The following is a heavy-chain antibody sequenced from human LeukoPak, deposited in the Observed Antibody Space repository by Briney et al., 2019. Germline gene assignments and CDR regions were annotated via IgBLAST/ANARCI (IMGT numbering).Heavy chain of an antibody. Sequence: SDTLSLTCTVSGVPISSHYWSWIRQPAGKGLEWIGRIYTSGSTNYNPPLKSRVTMSVDTSKNQFSLKLSSVTAADTAVYYCARSSSWYSGLMDVRGQGTTVTVS. V-gene: IGHV4-4*07. CDR1: GVPISSHY. J-gene: IGHJ6*02. CDR2: IYTSGST. CDR3: ARSSSWYSGLMDV. D-gene: IGHD6-13*01.